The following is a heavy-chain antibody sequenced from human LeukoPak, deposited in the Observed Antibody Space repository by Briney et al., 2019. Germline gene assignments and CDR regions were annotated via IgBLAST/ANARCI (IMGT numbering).Heavy chain of an antibody. D-gene: IGHD1-26*01. J-gene: IGHJ4*02. Sequence: ASVKVSCKASGYTFTGYYMHWVRQAPGQGLEWMGWINPNSGATNYAQKFQGRVTMTRDTSISTAYMELSRLRSDDTAVYYCARDTGSSPGDYWGQGTLVTVSS. CDR2: INPNSGAT. V-gene: IGHV1-2*02. CDR3: ARDTGSSPGDY. CDR1: GYTFTGYY.